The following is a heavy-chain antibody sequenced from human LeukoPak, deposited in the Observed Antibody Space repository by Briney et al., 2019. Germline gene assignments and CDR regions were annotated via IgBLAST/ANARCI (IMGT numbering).Heavy chain of an antibody. D-gene: IGHD5-24*01. V-gene: IGHV3-13*04. J-gene: IGHJ4*02. CDR3: ARWLQLVGWDY. CDR1: GFTFSKYD. CDR2: ISAAGDT. Sequence: PGGSLRLSCAASGFTFSKYDMHWVRQATGKGLEWVPGISAAGDTYYPASVKGRFTISRENAKNSLYLQMNSLRAGDTAVYHCARWLQLVGWDYWGQGTLVTVSS.